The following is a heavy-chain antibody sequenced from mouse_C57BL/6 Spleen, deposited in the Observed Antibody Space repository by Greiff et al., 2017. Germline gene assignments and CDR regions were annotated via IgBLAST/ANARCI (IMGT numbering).Heavy chain of an antibody. D-gene: IGHD1-1*01. CDR1: GYTFTDYN. J-gene: IGHJ4*01. CDR3: ARHYYGSSDAMDY. Sequence: VQLQQSGPELVKPGASVKMSCKASGYTFTDYNMHWVKQSHGKSLEWIGYINPNNGGTSYNQKFKGKATLTVNKSSSTAYMELRSLTSEDSAVYYCARHYYGSSDAMDYWGQGTSVTVSS. V-gene: IGHV1-22*01. CDR2: INPNNGGT.